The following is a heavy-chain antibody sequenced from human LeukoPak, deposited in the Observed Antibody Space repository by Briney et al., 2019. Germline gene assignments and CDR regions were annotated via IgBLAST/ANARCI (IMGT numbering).Heavy chain of an antibody. CDR1: GFNFNNYD. CDR3: AKEVKSSFQLPHYYFGL. J-gene: IGHJ2*01. CDR2: LVGSGYVA. V-gene: IGHV3-23*01. Sequence: GGTLRLSCIASGFNFNNYDMHWIRQTPGKGPEWVSNLVGSGYVAYYRDSVKGRFTMSRDVSKKTLYLQMNNVRDEDTAVYYCAKEVKSSFQLPHYYFGLWGRGTLVSVSS. D-gene: IGHD3-10*01.